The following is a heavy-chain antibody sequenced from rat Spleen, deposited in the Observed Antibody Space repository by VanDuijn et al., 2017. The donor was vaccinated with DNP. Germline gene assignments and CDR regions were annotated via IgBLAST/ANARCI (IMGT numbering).Heavy chain of an antibody. CDR3: ASNYYRAFDY. V-gene: IGHV5-25*01. J-gene: IGHJ2*01. Sequence: EVQLVESGGDLVQPGRSLKLSCAVSGFTFSNYDMAWVRQAPTKGLEWVASISPSGDSTYCRDSVKGRFTISRDNAKSTLYLQMDSLRSEDTATYYCASNYYRAFDYWGQGVMVTVSS. CDR2: ISPSGDST. CDR1: GFTFSNYD. D-gene: IGHD1-1*01.